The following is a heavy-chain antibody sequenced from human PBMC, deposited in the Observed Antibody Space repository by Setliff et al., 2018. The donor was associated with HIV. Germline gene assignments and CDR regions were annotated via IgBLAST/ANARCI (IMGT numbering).Heavy chain of an antibody. CDR2: IGWNGVSI. CDR1: GLTFDEYA. V-gene: IGHV3-9*01. D-gene: IGHD6-13*01. Sequence: GGSLRLSCVASGLTFDEYALHWVRQVPGKGLEWVSSIGWNGVSIAYADSVKGRFTISRDNAKNSLYLRMNSLRAEDTAVYYCARPIAAAGLFDSWGQGTLVTVSS. J-gene: IGHJ4*02. CDR3: ARPIAAAGLFDS.